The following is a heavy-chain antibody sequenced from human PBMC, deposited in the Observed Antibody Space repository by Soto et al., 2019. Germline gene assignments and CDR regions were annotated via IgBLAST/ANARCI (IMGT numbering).Heavy chain of an antibody. Sequence: EVQLAESGGGLVQPGGSLRLSCAASRFTFSKYWMSWVRQAPGKGPEWVANISPAGSEKFYVGSVKGRFTISRDNAENSLFLQMNSLRAEDTAVYYCARDQGYLDYWGQGAPVTVSS. CDR3: ARDQGYLDY. V-gene: IGHV3-7*01. CDR1: RFTFSKYW. J-gene: IGHJ4*02. D-gene: IGHD3-16*02. CDR2: ISPAGSEK.